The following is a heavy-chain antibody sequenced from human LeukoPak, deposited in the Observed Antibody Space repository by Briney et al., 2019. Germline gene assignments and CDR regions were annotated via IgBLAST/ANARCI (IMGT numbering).Heavy chain of an antibody. CDR1: GYTFTSYG. J-gene: IGHJ6*02. Sequence: ASVKVSCKASGYTFTSYGISWVRQAPGQGLEWMGWINPNSGGTNYAQKFQGWVTMTRDTSISTAYMELSRLRSDDTAVYYCARDFQALGRMDVWGQGTTVTVSS. V-gene: IGHV1-2*04. CDR2: INPNSGGT. D-gene: IGHD3-10*01. CDR3: ARDFQALGRMDV.